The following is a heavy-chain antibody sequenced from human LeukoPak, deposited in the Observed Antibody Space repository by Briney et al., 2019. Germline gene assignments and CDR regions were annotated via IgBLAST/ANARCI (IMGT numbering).Heavy chain of an antibody. CDR1: GYTFTSHG. V-gene: IGHV1-18*01. CDR3: ARATGKLQLFDY. Sequence: ASVKVSCKASGYTFTSHGIGWVRQAPGQGPEWMGWISADTGNTNYAQKLQGRVTMTTDTSTSTAYMELRSLRSDDTAIYYCARATGKLQLFDYWGQGTLVTVSS. CDR2: ISADTGNT. D-gene: IGHD1-1*01. J-gene: IGHJ4*02.